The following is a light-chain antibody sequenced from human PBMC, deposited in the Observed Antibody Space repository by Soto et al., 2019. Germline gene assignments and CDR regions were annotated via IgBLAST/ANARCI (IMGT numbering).Light chain of an antibody. CDR1: QGISSW. V-gene: IGKV1-12*01. Sequence: DIQMTQSPSSVSASVGDRVTITCRASQGISSWLAWYQQKPGKAPSLLIFDASTLHSGVPSRFSGSGSGTDFTLTISSLQPDDFATYYCQQFAISTTFGQGTKVEVK. CDR2: DAS. CDR3: QQFAISTT. J-gene: IGKJ1*01.